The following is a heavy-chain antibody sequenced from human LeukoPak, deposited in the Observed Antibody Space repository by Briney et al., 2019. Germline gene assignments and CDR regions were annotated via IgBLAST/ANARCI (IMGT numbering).Heavy chain of an antibody. CDR3: APMGYYYDSSGYYIDY. D-gene: IGHD3-22*01. V-gene: IGHV3-23*01. Sequence: PGGSLRLSCAASGFTFSSYAMSWVRQAPGKGLEWVSAISGSGGSTYYADSVKGRFTISRDNSKNTLYLQMNSPRAEDTAVYYCAPMGYYYDSSGYYIDYWGQGTLVTVSS. J-gene: IGHJ4*02. CDR1: GFTFSSYA. CDR2: ISGSGGST.